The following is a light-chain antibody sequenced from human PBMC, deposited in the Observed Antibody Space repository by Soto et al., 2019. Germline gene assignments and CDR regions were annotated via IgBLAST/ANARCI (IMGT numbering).Light chain of an antibody. CDR2: GAS. Sequence: DIVLTQSPATLSVSPGERAPLSCRASQSVSSNLAWYQQKPGQAPRLLIYGASTRATGIPARFSGSGSGTEFTLTISSLQSEDFAVCYCQQYNNWPPTFGQGTKVDIK. J-gene: IGKJ1*01. V-gene: IGKV3-15*01. CDR3: QQYNNWPPT. CDR1: QSVSSN.